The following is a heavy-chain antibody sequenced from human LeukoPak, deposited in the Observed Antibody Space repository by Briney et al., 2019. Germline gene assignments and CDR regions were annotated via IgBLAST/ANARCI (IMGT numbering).Heavy chain of an antibody. V-gene: IGHV3-7*01. Sequence: PGGSLRLSCAASGFTFSTYWMSWVRQAPGKGLEWVANIKQDGSEKYYVDSVKGRFTISRDNAKNSLYLQMNSLRAEDTAVYYCASSGYSSSWYGEISWGQGTLVTVSS. J-gene: IGHJ4*02. D-gene: IGHD6-13*01. CDR3: ASSGYSSSWYGEIS. CDR2: IKQDGSEK. CDR1: GFTFSTYW.